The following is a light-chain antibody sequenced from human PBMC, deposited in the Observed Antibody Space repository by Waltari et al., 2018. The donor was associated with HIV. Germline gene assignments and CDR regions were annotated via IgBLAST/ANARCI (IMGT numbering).Light chain of an antibody. CDR1: SGINVGTYR. J-gene: IGLJ3*02. CDR3: MIWHSSAWV. Sequence: QAVLTQPASLSASPGASASLTCTLRSGINVGTYRIYWYQQKPGSPPQYLLRYKSDSDKQQGSGGPSRFCGSKDASANAGILLISGRQSEDEADYYCMIWHSSAWVFGGGTKLTVL. CDR2: YKSDSDK. V-gene: IGLV5-45*01.